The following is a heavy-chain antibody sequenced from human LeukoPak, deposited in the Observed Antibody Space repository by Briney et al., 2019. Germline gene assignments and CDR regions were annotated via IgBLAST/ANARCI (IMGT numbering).Heavy chain of an antibody. V-gene: IGHV4-59*01. CDR1: GGSISGYY. D-gene: IGHD2-2*01. CDR3: ARGDGDCSSTSCRSFDP. CDR2: NYYTGST. Sequence: SETLSLTCAVSGGSISGYYWSWIRQPPGRGLEWIGYNYYTGSTKYSPSLKSRVTISVDTSKNQFSLKLSSVTAADTAVYYCARGDGDCSSTSCRSFDPWGQGTLVTVSS. J-gene: IGHJ5*02.